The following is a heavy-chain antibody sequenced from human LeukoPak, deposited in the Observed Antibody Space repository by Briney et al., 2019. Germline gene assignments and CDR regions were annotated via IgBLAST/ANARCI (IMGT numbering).Heavy chain of an antibody. CDR3: ARDRLRYYDFWSGYYDY. Sequence: GGSLRLSCAASGFTFSSYWMSWVRQAPGKGLEWVANIKQDGSEKYYVDSVNGRFTISRDNAKNSLYLQMNSLRAEDTAVYYCARDRLRYYDFWSGYYDYWGQGTLVTVSS. V-gene: IGHV3-7*01. J-gene: IGHJ4*02. CDR2: IKQDGSEK. D-gene: IGHD3-3*01. CDR1: GFTFSSYW.